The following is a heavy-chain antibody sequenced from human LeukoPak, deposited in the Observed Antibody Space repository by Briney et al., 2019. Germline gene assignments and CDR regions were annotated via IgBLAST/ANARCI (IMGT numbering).Heavy chain of an antibody. CDR2: IIPIFGTA. Sequence: SVKVSCKASGGTFSSYAISWARQAPGQGLEWMGGIIPIFGTANYAQKFQGRVTITADESTSTAYMELSSLRSEDTAVYYCARPLAYCGGDCYSIWGQGTLVTVSS. CDR1: GGTFSSYA. J-gene: IGHJ4*02. V-gene: IGHV1-69*13. D-gene: IGHD2-21*02. CDR3: ARPLAYCGGDCYSI.